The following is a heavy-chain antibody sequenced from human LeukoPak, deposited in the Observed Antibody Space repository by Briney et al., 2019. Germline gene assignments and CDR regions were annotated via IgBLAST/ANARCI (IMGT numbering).Heavy chain of an antibody. J-gene: IGHJ5*02. CDR3: ARGGCSGGSCYPS. Sequence: PGGSLRLSCAASGFTFSSYSMNWVRQAQGKGLEWVSSISSSSSYIYYADSVKGRFTISRDNAKNSLYLQMNSLRAEDTAVYYCARGGCSGGSCYPSWGQGTLVTVSS. CDR1: GFTFSSYS. V-gene: IGHV3-21*01. CDR2: ISSSSSYI. D-gene: IGHD2-15*01.